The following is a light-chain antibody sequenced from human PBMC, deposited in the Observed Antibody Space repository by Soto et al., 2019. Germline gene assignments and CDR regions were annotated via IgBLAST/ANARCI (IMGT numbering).Light chain of an antibody. Sequence: DIQMTQSPSSLSAFVGDRVTITCRASLTISSYLNWYQQKSGKAPKLLISVASSLESGVPPRFSGSGSGTDFTLTITSLQPEDFATYYCQQSHSIPWTFGQGTKVDIK. CDR1: LTISSY. CDR3: QQSHSIPWT. J-gene: IGKJ1*01. V-gene: IGKV1-39*01. CDR2: VAS.